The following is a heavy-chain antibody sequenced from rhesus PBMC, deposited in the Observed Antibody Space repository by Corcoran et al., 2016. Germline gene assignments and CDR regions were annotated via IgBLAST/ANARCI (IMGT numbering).Heavy chain of an antibody. CDR2: IDPSDSDT. J-gene: IGHJ2*01. D-gene: IGHD6-25*01. CDR1: GHSFTRLW. CDR3: AKYGGGSWNWYFDL. V-gene: IGHV5-2*01. Sequence: EVQLVQSGAEVKRPGESLKISGKTSGHSFTRLWNRWVRQMPGKGLEWMGAIDPSDSDTRYSPSFQGQVTISADKSISTTYLQWSSLKASDSATYYCAKYGGGSWNWYFDLWGPGTPITISS.